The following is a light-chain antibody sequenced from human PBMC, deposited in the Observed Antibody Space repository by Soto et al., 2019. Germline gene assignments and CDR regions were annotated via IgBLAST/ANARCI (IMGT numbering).Light chain of an antibody. CDR3: QSYDSSLSGWV. V-gene: IGLV1-40*01. CDR1: SSNIGAGYD. CDR2: GNS. Sequence: QSVLTQPPSVSGAPGQMVTISCTGSSSNIGAGYDVHWYQQLPGTVPKLLIYGNSNRPSGVPDRFSGSKSGTSASLAITGLQAEDEADYYCQSYDSSLSGWVFGTGTKLTVL. J-gene: IGLJ1*01.